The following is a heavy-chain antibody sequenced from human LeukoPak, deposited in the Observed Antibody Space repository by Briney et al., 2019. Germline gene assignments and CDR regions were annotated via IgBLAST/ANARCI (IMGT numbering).Heavy chain of an antibody. V-gene: IGHV4-38-2*02. D-gene: IGHD2-15*01. CDR2: IYHSGST. CDR1: GYSISSGYY. Sequence: PSETLSLTCTVSGYSISSGYYWGWIRQPPGKGLEWIGSIYHSGSTYYNPSLKSRVTISVDTSKNQFSLRLSSVTAADTAVYYCARVLGSILYFNYYMDVWGKGTTVTVSS. CDR3: ARVLGSILYFNYYMDV. J-gene: IGHJ6*03.